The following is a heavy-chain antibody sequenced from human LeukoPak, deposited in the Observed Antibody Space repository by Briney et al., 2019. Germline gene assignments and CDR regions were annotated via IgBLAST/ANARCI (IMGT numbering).Heavy chain of an antibody. CDR1: GFTFSNHG. D-gene: IGHD2-15*01. Sequence: GGSLRLSCAASGFTFSNHGMNWVRQAPGKGLEWVSGISPSGDITYYADSVKGRFTISRDNSKNTLYLQMNSLRAEDTAIYYCAIFQISTRWPEYFQHWGQGTLVTVSS. CDR2: ISPSGDIT. J-gene: IGHJ1*01. CDR3: AIFQISTRWPEYFQH. V-gene: IGHV3-23*01.